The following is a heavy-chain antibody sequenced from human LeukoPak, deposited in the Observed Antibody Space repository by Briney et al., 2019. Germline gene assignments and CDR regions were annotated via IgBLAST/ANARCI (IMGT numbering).Heavy chain of an antibody. Sequence: SVKVSCTASGGTFSSYAISWVRQAPGQGLEWMGGIIPIFGTANYAQKFQGRVTITADESTSTAYMELSSLRSEDTAVYYCARIKAGSYSPYYYGMDVWGQGTTVTVSS. CDR1: GGTFSSYA. CDR3: ARIKAGSYSPYYYGMDV. V-gene: IGHV1-69*13. J-gene: IGHJ6*02. CDR2: IIPIFGTA. D-gene: IGHD1-26*01.